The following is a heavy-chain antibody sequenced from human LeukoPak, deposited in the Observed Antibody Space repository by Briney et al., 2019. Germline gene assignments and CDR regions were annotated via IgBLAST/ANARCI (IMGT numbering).Heavy chain of an antibody. CDR1: GYTFTGYY. CDR2: INPNSGGT. Sequence: ASVKVSCKASGYTFTGYYMHWVRQAPGQGLKWMGWINPNSGGTNYAQKFQGRVTMTRDTSISTAYMELSRLRSDDTAVYYCARVEKPRPYYYYYMDVWGKGTTVTVSS. D-gene: IGHD5-24*01. V-gene: IGHV1-2*02. CDR3: ARVEKPRPYYYYYMDV. J-gene: IGHJ6*03.